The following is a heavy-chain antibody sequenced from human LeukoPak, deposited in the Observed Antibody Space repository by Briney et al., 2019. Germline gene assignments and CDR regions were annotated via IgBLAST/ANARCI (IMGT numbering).Heavy chain of an antibody. D-gene: IGHD6-19*01. CDR1: GFTFSTYS. V-gene: IGHV3-48*04. Sequence: GGSLRLSCAASGFTFSTYSMSWVRQAPGKGLEWVSYISSSRSTIYYADSVKGRFTISRHNAKNSLYLHMNSLRAEDTAVYYCAREAVAGPFDYWGQGTLVTVSS. CDR2: ISSSRSTI. J-gene: IGHJ4*02. CDR3: AREAVAGPFDY.